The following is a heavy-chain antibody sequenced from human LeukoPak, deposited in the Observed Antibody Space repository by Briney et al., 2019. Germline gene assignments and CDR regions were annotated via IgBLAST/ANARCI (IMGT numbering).Heavy chain of an antibody. J-gene: IGHJ6*02. CDR2: ISSSSSYI. D-gene: IGHD4-17*01. CDR3: AKNVYSSYGDPYYYYYYGMDV. CDR1: GFTFSSYS. V-gene: IGHV3-21*01. Sequence: GGSLRLSCAASGFTFSSYSMNWVRQAPGKGLEWVSSISSSSSYIYYADSAKGRFTISRDNAKNSLYLQMNSLRAEDTAVYYCAKNVYSSYGDPYYYYYYGMDVWGQGTTVTVSS.